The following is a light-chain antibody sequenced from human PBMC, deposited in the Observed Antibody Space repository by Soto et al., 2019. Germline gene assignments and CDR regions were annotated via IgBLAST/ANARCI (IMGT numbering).Light chain of an antibody. J-gene: IGLJ2*01. Sequence: QLVLTQSPSASASLGASVKLTCTLSRGHSSNAIAWHQQQPEKGTRYLMKLNSDGSHSKGDGIPDRLSGSSSGAERYLTISSLQSEDEADYYCQTWDTGIVIFGGGTKLTVL. CDR1: RGHSSNA. CDR3: QTWDTGIVI. V-gene: IGLV4-69*01. CDR2: LNSDGSH.